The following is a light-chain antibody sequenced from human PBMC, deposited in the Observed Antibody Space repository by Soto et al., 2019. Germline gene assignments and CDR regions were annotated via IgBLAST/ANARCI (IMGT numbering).Light chain of an antibody. CDR2: CES. CDR1: QSVXSH. Sequence: VVLTQSASTLSLSPGERATLSCRASQSVXSHFVWYKAKPGQAPRVLIXCESNRATGILARFSGSGSGRDFTLTISSLEPEYFAVYYCPQYGRAPTLGFGQVTMVAIK. V-gene: IGKV3-11*02. CDR3: PQYGRAPTLG. J-gene: IGKJ1*01.